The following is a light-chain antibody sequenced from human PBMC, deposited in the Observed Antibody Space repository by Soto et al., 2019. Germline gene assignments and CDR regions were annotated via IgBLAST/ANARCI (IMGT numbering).Light chain of an antibody. CDR2: DAS. CDR3: QHYGRSPHPWT. J-gene: IGKJ1*01. CDR1: QRVSSTY. Sequence: EIVLTQSPGTLSLSPGERATLSCRASQRVSSTYLAWYQQNPGQPPRILISDASSRATGIPDRFSGSGSGTDVTLIISGLVPEDFAAYYCQHYGRSPHPWTFVHGTKVELK. V-gene: IGKV3-20*01.